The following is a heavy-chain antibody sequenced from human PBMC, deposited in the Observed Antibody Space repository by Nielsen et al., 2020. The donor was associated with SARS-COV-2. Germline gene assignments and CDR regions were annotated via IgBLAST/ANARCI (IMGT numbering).Heavy chain of an antibody. V-gene: IGHV3-30*18. D-gene: IGHD5-24*01. Sequence: GESLKISCAASGFDFGGYGMHWVRQAPGKGLEWVAFMSHDANNKYYADSVKGRFTISRDNSKNTLYLQMNSLRAEDTAVYYCAKERDGYNFLVYYYYGMDVWGQGTTVTVSS. CDR3: AKERDGYNFLVYYYYGMDV. CDR1: GFDFGGYG. J-gene: IGHJ6*02. CDR2: MSHDANNK.